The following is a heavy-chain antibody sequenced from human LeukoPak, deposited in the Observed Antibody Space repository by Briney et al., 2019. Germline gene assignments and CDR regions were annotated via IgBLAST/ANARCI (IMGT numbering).Heavy chain of an antibody. CDR3: AKENAFWSAYLDY. Sequence: PGGSLRLSCAASGFTVSSNYMSWVRQAPGTGLEWVSAINGNGGYTDYADSVKGRFTISRDNSRNTLYLQMNSLRAEDTAVYYCAKENAFWSAYLDYWGQGTLVTVSS. CDR1: GFTVSSNY. V-gene: IGHV3-23*01. J-gene: IGHJ4*02. CDR2: INGNGGYT. D-gene: IGHD3-3*01.